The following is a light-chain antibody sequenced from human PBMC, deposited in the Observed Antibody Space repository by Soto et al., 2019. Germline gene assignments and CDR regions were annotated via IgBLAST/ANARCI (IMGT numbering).Light chain of an antibody. CDR2: LGS. J-gene: IGKJ2*01. CDR1: QSLLHSNGYNY. V-gene: IGKV2-28*01. Sequence: DIVMTQSPLSLPVTPGEPASISCRSSQSLLHSNGYNYLDWYLQKPGQSPQLLIYLGSNRASGVTDRFSGSGSGTDFTLKISRVEAEDVGVYYCMQDLQPPYTFGQGTKLEIK. CDR3: MQDLQPPYT.